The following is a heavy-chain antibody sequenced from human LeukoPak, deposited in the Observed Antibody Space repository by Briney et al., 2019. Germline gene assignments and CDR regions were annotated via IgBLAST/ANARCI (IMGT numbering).Heavy chain of an antibody. J-gene: IGHJ6*03. D-gene: IGHD3/OR15-3a*01. Sequence: PSETLSLTCTVSGYSISSGYYWGWIRQPPGKGLEWIGSIYHRGSTYYNPSLKSRVALSVDTSRNQFSLNLSSVTAADTAVYYCARVDWDYYYMDVWGRGTTVTISS. V-gene: IGHV4-38-2*02. CDR2: IYHRGST. CDR1: GYSISSGYY. CDR3: ARVDWDYYYMDV.